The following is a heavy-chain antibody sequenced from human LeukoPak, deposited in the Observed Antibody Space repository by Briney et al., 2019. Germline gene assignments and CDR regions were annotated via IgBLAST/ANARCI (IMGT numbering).Heavy chain of an antibody. D-gene: IGHD5-24*01. CDR3: ARVGEMATIMNFAFDY. J-gene: IGHJ4*02. CDR1: GGPISSSSYY. CDR2: IYYSGST. Sequence: SETLSLTCTVSGGPISSSSYYWGWIRQPPGKGLEWIGSIYYSGSTYYNPSLKSRVTISVDTSKNQFSLKLSSVTAADTAVYYCARVGEMATIMNFAFDYWGQGTLVIVSS. V-gene: IGHV4-39*07.